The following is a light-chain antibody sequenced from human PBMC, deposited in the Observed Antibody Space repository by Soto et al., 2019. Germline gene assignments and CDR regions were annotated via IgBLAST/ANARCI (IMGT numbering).Light chain of an antibody. V-gene: IGKV3D-20*02. CDR1: HSVSSSY. CDR3: QQRRT. Sequence: EIVLTQSPGTLSLSPGERATLSCRASHSVSSSYLAWYLQKPGQAPRLLIYGASSRATGIPARFSGSGSGTDFTLTISSLEPEDFAVYYCQQRRTFGQGTKVEIK. CDR2: GAS. J-gene: IGKJ1*01.